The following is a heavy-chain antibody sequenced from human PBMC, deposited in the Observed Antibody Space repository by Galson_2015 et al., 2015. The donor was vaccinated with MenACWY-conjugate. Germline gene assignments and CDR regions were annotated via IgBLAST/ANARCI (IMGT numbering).Heavy chain of an antibody. CDR1: GFTFGTYG. Sequence: SLRLSCAASGFTFGTYGIHWVRQAPAKVLEWVALIWDDGSYKYYADSVKGRFTISRDNSKNTLYLQMNSLRAEDTAVYYCARVFDTWYMDVWGKGTTVTVSS. CDR2: IWDDGSYK. J-gene: IGHJ6*03. D-gene: IGHD3-3*01. CDR3: ARVFDTWYMDV. V-gene: IGHV3-33*08.